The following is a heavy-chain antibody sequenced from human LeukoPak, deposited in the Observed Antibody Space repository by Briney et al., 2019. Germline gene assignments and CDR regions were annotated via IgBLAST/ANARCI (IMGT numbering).Heavy chain of an antibody. CDR1: GYSVTTYW. CDR2: IYPDDSET. J-gene: IGHJ4*02. Sequence: GESLKISCKGSGYSVTTYWIGWVRQMPGKGLEWMGVIYPDDSETRYSPSFQGQVTISADKSISTAYLQWSSLRASDTAMYYCARRGWDQGEYWGQGTLVTVSP. D-gene: IGHD1-26*01. CDR3: ARRGWDQGEY. V-gene: IGHV5-51*01.